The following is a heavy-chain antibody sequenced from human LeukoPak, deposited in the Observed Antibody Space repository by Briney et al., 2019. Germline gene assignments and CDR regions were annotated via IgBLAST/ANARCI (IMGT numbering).Heavy chain of an antibody. CDR1: GGSISSYY. V-gene: IGHV4-59*08. Sequence: SETLSLTCTVSGGSISSYYWSWIRQPPGKGLEWIGYIYYSGRTNYNPSLKSRVTISVDTSKNQFSLKLSPVTAADTAVYYCARSSYGPLLPFEYWGQGTL. D-gene: IGHD2-15*01. J-gene: IGHJ4*02. CDR3: ARSSYGPLLPFEY. CDR2: IYYSGRT.